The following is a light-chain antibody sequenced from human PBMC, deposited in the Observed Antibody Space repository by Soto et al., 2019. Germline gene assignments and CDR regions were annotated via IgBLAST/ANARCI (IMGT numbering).Light chain of an antibody. CDR1: QSVSYNS. Sequence: EIVLTQSPGTLSLTPGDRATLSCRASQSVSYNSIAWYQQKPGQPPRHLIYGVSNKATGIPDRFSGSGSGTDFALTISGLVSEDFAVYYCQQYGSSPLTFGGGTKVEIK. CDR3: QQYGSSPLT. CDR2: GVS. J-gene: IGKJ4*01. V-gene: IGKV3-20*01.